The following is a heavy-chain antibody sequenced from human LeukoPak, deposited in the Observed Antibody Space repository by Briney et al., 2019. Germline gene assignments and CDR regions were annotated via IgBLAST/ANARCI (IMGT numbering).Heavy chain of an antibody. J-gene: IGHJ4*02. V-gene: IGHV3-48*02. CDR1: GFTFSSYS. CDR2: ISSSSSTI. D-gene: IGHD3-10*01. CDR3: ARDFGFQVGSRAFDY. Sequence: PGGSLRLSCAASGFTFSSYSMNWVRQAPGKGLGWVSYISSSSSTIYYADSVKGRFTISRDNAKNSLYLQMNSLRDEDTAVYYCARDFGFQVGSRAFDYWGQGTLVTVSS.